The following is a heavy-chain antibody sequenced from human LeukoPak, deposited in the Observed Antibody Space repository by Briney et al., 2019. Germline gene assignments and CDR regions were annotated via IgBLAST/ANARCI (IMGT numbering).Heavy chain of an antibody. V-gene: IGHV3-53*01. CDR1: GFTVSSIY. J-gene: IGHJ5*02. D-gene: IGHD6-13*01. CDR2: IYNDGNT. Sequence: GGSLRLSCAVSGFTVSSIYMSWVRQAPGKGLEWVSFIYNDGNTYYADSMKGRFSISRDSSRNTLYLQMNSLRVEDTAVYYCAGDTHSSNWYDHWGQETLVTVSS. CDR3: AGDTHSSNWYDH.